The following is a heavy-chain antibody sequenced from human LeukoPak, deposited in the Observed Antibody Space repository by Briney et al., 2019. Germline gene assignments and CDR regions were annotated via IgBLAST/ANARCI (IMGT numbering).Heavy chain of an antibody. D-gene: IGHD1-26*01. CDR1: GFTFSSYW. Sequence: GGSLRLSCEASGFTFSSYWMSWVRQAPGMGLQWVANIKQDGSVKTYVDSVKGRFTISRDNAKNSLYLQMNSLRGEDTAVYYCATFLGATFFDHWGQGTLVSVSS. V-gene: IGHV3-7*01. J-gene: IGHJ4*02. CDR2: IKQDGSVK. CDR3: ATFLGATFFDH.